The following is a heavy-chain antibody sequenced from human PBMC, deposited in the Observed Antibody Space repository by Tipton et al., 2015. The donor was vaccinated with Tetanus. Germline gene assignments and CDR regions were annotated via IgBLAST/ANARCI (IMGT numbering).Heavy chain of an antibody. CDR1: GGSISSSSYY. J-gene: IGHJ4*02. Sequence: TLSLTCTVSGGSISSSSYYWGWIRQPPGKGLEWIGSIYYSGSTYYNPSLKSRVTISVDTSKNRFSLKLGSVTAADTAVYYCARLSSGWSLDPLYYFDYWGQGTLVTVSS. D-gene: IGHD6-19*01. CDR2: IYYSGST. CDR3: ARLSSGWSLDPLYYFDY. V-gene: IGHV4-39*01.